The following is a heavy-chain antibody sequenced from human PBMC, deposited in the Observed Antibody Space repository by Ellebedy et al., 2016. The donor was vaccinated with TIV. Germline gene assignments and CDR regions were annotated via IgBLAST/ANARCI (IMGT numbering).Heavy chain of an antibody. CDR1: GFTFSKYW. V-gene: IGHV3-7*01. J-gene: IGHJ4*02. CDR3: AADIYYYTSGAWYSRFY. CDR2: TNQDEGQK. Sequence: GESLKISCATSGFTFSKYWMSWVRQAPGKGLEWVANTNQDEGQKYSVDSVKGRFTVSRDNAKNSLYLQMDSLRAEDTAIYYCAADIYYYTSGAWYSRFYWGQGTVVTVSS. D-gene: IGHD3-10*01.